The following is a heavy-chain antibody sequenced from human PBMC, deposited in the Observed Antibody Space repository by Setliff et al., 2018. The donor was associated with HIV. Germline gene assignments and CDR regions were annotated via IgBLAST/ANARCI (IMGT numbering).Heavy chain of an antibody. J-gene: IGHJ4*01. Sequence: SVKVSCKASGYTFTSYAMNWVRQAPGQGLEWMGWINTNTGNPTYAQGFTGRFVFSLDTSVSTAYLQISSLKAEDTAVYYCAREHLLGDMSIPDNWGQGTLVTVSS. CDR1: GYTFTSYA. V-gene: IGHV7-4-1*02. CDR3: AREHLLGDMSIPDN. CDR2: INTNTGNP. D-gene: IGHD3-16*01.